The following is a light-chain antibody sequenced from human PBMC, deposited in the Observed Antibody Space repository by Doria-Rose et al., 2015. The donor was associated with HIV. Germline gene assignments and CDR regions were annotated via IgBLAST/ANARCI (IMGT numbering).Light chain of an antibody. CDR2: DGS. V-gene: IGKV3-20*01. CDR3: HQYGTSWT. J-gene: IGKJ1*01. Sequence: TQSPGTLSLSPGERATLSCRTSQSFSSTYLAWYQQKPGQAPSLLIYDGSTRATGIPDRFSASGSGTDFTLTINRLEPEDFALYYCHQYGTSWTFGQGTKVEI. CDR1: QSFSSTY.